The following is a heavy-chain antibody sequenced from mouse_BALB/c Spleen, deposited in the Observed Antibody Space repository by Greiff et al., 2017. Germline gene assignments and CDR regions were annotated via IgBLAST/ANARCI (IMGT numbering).Heavy chain of an antibody. D-gene: IGHD1-2*01. V-gene: IGHV2-6-7*01. J-gene: IGHJ1*01. CDR2: IWGDGST. CDR1: GFSLTGYG. Sequence: VNLVESGPGLVAPSQSLPITCTVSGFSLTGYGVNWVRQPPGKGLEWLGMIWGDGSTDYNSALKSRLSISKDNSKSQVFLKMNSLQTDDTARYYCARVVITTDWYFDVWGAGTTVTVSS. CDR3: ARVVITTDWYFDV.